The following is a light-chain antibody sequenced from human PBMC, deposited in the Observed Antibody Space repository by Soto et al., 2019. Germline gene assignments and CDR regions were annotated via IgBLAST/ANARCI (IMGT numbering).Light chain of an antibody. CDR3: QQHDNWPYT. CDR2: AAS. CDR1: QSVSSN. J-gene: IGKJ2*01. V-gene: IGKV3-15*01. Sequence: EIVMTQSPATLSVSPGERATLSCRASQSVSSNLAWYQQKPGQAPRLLIYAASTRATRIPASFSGSGSGTDFSLSISSLKSEDFAVYYCQQHDNWPYTFGQGTKLEIK.